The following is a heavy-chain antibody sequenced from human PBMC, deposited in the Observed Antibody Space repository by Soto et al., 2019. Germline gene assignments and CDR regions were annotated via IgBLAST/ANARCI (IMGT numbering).Heavy chain of an antibody. CDR3: ARGLMILWFGESLPRGDAFDI. V-gene: IGHV4-34*01. CDR1: GGSFSGHS. CDR2: INHSGST. D-gene: IGHD3-10*01. J-gene: IGHJ3*02. Sequence: SATLSLTSAVYGGSFSGHSRSWMRQPPGTGLEWIWEINHSGSTNYNPSLKSRVTISVDTSKNQFSLKLSSVTAADTAVYYCARGLMILWFGESLPRGDAFDIWGQGTMVT.